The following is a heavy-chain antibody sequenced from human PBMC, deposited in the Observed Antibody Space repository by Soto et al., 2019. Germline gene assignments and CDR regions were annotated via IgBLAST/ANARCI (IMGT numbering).Heavy chain of an antibody. CDR1: GGSISSGDYY. CDR2: IYYSGST. Sequence: PSETLSLTCTVSGGSISSGDYYWSWIRQLPGKGLEWIGYIYYSGSTYYNPSLKSRVTISVDTSKNQFSLKLSSVTAADTAVYYCARGGVLEWLLSSYYYYGMDVWCQGTTVTVSS. CDR3: ARGGVLEWLLSSYYYYGMDV. J-gene: IGHJ6*02. D-gene: IGHD3-3*01. V-gene: IGHV4-30-4*01.